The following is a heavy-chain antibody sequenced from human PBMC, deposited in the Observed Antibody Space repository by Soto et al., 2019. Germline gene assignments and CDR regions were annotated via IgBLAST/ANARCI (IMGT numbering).Heavy chain of an antibody. CDR1: GGSFSGYY. CDR2: INHSGST. J-gene: IGHJ6*02. CDR3: ARGGIVFRFGMDV. Sequence: PSETLSLTCAVYGGSFSGYYWSWIRQPPGKGLEWIGEINHSGSTNYNPSLKSRVTISVDTSKNQFSLKLSSVTAADTAVYYCARGGIVFRFGMDVWGQGTTVT. V-gene: IGHV4-34*01. D-gene: IGHD3-3*01.